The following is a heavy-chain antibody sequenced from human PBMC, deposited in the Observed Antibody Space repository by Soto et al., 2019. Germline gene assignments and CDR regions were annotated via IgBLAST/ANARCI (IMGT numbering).Heavy chain of an antibody. CDR3: ARGYYDILTGYSAFDY. D-gene: IGHD3-9*01. V-gene: IGHV4-59*01. J-gene: IGHJ4*02. Sequence: SETLSLTCTVSGGSISSYYWSWIRQPPGKGLEWIGYIYYSGSTNYNPSLKSRVTISVDTSKNQFSLKLSSVTAADTAVYYCARGYYDILTGYSAFDYWGQGTLVTVSS. CDR2: IYYSGST. CDR1: GGSISSYY.